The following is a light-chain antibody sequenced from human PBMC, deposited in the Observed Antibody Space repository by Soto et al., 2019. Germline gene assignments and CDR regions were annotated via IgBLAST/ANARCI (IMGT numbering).Light chain of an antibody. V-gene: IGKV3-15*01. CDR1: QSVSSN. Sequence: EIVMTQSPATLSVSPGERATLSCRASQSVSSNLAWYQQKPGQAPRLLFYGASTRATGIPARFSGSGSGTEFTLTLGSLQSEDFAVYYCQQYNNWPPWTFGQGTKVQIK. CDR2: GAS. J-gene: IGKJ1*01. CDR3: QQYNNWPPWT.